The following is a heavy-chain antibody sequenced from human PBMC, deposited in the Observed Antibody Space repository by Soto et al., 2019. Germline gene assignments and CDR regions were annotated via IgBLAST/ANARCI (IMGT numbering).Heavy chain of an antibody. D-gene: IGHD3-3*01. J-gene: IGHJ4*02. V-gene: IGHV3-73*01. CDR3: TRQADFWSGYWAYYFDY. CDR2: IRSKANSYAT. Sequence: LGGSLRLSCAASGFTFSGSAMHWVRQASGKGLEWVGRIRSKANSYATAYAASVKGRFTISRDDSKNTAYLQMNSLKTEDTAVYYCTRQADFWSGYWAYYFDYWGQGTLVTVSS. CDR1: GFTFSGSA.